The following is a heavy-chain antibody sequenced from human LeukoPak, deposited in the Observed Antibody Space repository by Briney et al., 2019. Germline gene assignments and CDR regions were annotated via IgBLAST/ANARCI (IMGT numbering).Heavy chain of an antibody. CDR2: ISSSSSYI. CDR3: ARTRNRWFDH. D-gene: IGHD1/OR15-1a*01. J-gene: IGHJ5*02. V-gene: IGHV3-21*05. CDR1: GFTFSSYS. Sequence: GGSLRLSCAASGFTFSSYSMNWVRQAPGKGLERVSYISSSSSYIYYADSVKGRFTISRDDAKNSVDLHMDSLRVEDTALYYCARTRNRWFDHWGQGTLVTVSS.